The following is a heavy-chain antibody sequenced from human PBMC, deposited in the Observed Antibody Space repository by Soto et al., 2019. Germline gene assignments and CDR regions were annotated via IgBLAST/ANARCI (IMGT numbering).Heavy chain of an antibody. Sequence: PGGSLRLSCAASGFSLSSYWMSWVRQGPGKGLEWVANIKQGGSGRYFVECVMGRFTISSDNAKNSLYLQMNSLRAEDTAVYYCARPLRVTMVRGVTQIRPFDYWGQGTLVTVSS. V-gene: IGHV3-7*01. D-gene: IGHD3-10*01. CDR1: GFSLSSYW. CDR2: IKQGGSGR. J-gene: IGHJ4*02. CDR3: ARPLRVTMVRGVTQIRPFDY.